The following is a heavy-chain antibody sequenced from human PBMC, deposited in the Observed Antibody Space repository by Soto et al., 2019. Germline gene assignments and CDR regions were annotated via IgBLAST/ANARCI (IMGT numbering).Heavy chain of an antibody. Sequence: VGSLRLSCAASGFTFSSYGMHWVRQAPGKGLEWVAVIWYDGSNKYYADSVKGRFTISRDNSKNTLYLQMNSLRAEDTAVYYCARDSSDDSSGPFDYWGQGTLVTVSS. J-gene: IGHJ4*02. V-gene: IGHV3-33*01. CDR1: GFTFSSYG. CDR2: IWYDGSNK. CDR3: ARDSSDDSSGPFDY. D-gene: IGHD6-19*01.